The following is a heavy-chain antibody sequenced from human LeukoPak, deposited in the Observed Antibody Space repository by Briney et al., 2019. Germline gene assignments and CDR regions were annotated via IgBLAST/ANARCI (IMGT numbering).Heavy chain of an antibody. CDR3: AKQQWLVRGAFDY. D-gene: IGHD6-19*01. Sequence: PEGSLRLSCAASGFTFSSYAMSWVRQAPGKGLEWISAISGSGGSTYYADSVKGRFTISRDNSKNTLYLQMNSLRAEDTAVYYCAKQQWLVRGAFDYWGQGTLVTVSS. V-gene: IGHV3-23*01. J-gene: IGHJ4*02. CDR2: ISGSGGST. CDR1: GFTFSSYA.